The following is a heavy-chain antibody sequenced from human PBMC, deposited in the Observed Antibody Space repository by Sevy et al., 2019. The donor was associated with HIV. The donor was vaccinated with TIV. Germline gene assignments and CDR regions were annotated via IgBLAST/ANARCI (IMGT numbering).Heavy chain of an antibody. J-gene: IGHJ4*02. CDR3: AKGSWVLDY. Sequence: GGSLRLSCAASGFTFDDYAMHWVRQAPGKGLEWVSGISWNSGSIGYADSVKGRFTISRDNAKNSLYLQMNSLGAEDTALYYCAKGSWVLDYWGQGTLVTVSS. CDR1: GFTFDDYA. D-gene: IGHD3-16*01. V-gene: IGHV3-9*01. CDR2: ISWNSGSI.